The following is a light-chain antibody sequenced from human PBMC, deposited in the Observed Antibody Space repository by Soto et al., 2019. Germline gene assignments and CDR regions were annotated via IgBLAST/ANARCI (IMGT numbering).Light chain of an antibody. CDR1: QSVTSNY. Sequence: ESVLTQSPGILSLSPGERATLSCRASQSVTSNYLAWYQQKPGQTPRLLIHGASSRATGIPDRFSGSGSGTDFTLTINRLEPEDFAVYYCQHYGNSPPSVTFGPGTKVDIK. CDR3: QHYGNSPPSVT. J-gene: IGKJ3*01. V-gene: IGKV3-20*01. CDR2: GAS.